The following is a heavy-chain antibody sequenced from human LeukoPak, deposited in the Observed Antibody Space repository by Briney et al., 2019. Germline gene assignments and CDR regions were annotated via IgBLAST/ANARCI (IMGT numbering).Heavy chain of an antibody. CDR2: INGDGSDI. J-gene: IGHJ4*02. CDR1: GLTFRNYW. D-gene: IGHD1-1*01. Sequence: PGGSLRLSCAVSGLTFRNYWMHWVRQAPGKGLVWVSRINGDGSDISYADSVKGRFTISRDNAKNTLSLQMNSLTDDDTAVYYCTGGFGHNWSPFENWGQGTLVTVSS. V-gene: IGHV3-74*01. CDR3: TGGFGHNWSPFEN.